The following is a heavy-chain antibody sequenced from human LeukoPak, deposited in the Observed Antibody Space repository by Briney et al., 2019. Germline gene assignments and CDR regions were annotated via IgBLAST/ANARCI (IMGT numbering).Heavy chain of an antibody. Sequence: ASVKVSCKASGYTFTGYYMHWVRQAPGQGLEWMGWINPNSGGTNYAQKFQGWVTMTRDTSISTAYMELSRLRSDDTAVYYCARERRGGVAAAGYFDYWGQGTLVTVSS. D-gene: IGHD6-13*01. V-gene: IGHV1-2*04. CDR2: INPNSGGT. CDR3: ARERRGGVAAAGYFDY. CDR1: GYTFTGYY. J-gene: IGHJ4*02.